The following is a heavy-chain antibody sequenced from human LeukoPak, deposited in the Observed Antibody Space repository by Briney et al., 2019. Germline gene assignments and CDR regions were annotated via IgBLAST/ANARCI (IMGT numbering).Heavy chain of an antibody. D-gene: IGHD3-10*01. J-gene: IGHJ5*02. Sequence: GGSLRLSCAASGFTVSSNYMTWVRQAPGKGLEWVSVIYSGGSTSYADSVKGRFTISRDNSKNTLYLQMNSLRAEDTAVYYCAKFLGVSVWYGISGPWGQGTLVTVSS. CDR1: GFTVSSNY. CDR2: IYSGGST. V-gene: IGHV3-53*01. CDR3: AKFLGVSVWYGISGP.